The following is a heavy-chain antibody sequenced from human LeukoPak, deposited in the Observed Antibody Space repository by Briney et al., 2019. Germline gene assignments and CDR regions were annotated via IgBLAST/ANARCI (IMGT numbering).Heavy chain of an antibody. D-gene: IGHD3-16*01. Sequence: GGSLRLSWAASGFTASSNYMGWVRQPPGKGLEWVSVIYSGGFTSYADSVKGRFTISRDSSKNTLYLQMNSLRAEDTAVYYCYGIRLGDGFDIWGQRTMVIVSS. CDR1: GFTASSNY. J-gene: IGHJ3*02. V-gene: IGHV3-53*01. CDR2: IYSGGFT. CDR3: YGIRLGDGFDI.